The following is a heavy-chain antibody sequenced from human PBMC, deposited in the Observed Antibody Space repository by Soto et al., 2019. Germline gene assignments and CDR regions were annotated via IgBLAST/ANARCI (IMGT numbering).Heavy chain of an antibody. V-gene: IGHV4-39*01. CDR3: ARIILSVRLYYYYMEV. CDR2: IYYSGST. CDR1: GGSISSSSDY. Sequence: SETKSLTCTVSGGSISSSSDYWGWIRQPPGKGLEWIGSIYYSGSTYYNPSLKSRVTISVDTSKNQFSLKLSSVTAADTAVYYCARIILSVRLYYYYMEVWGKGTTVTVSS. J-gene: IGHJ6*03. D-gene: IGHD3-9*01.